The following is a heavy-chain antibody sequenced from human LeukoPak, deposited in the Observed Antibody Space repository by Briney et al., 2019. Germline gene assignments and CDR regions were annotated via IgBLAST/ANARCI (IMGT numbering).Heavy chain of an antibody. Sequence: PSETLSLTCTVSGDSISRSNYYSGWIRQPPGKGLEWIGTLYYSGSTYYNPSLKSRVTISVDTSKNQFSLELSSVTAADTAVYYCASRYCGGDCYGRVDAFDIWGQGTMVIVSS. V-gene: IGHV4-39*01. J-gene: IGHJ3*02. CDR1: GDSISRSNYY. D-gene: IGHD2-21*02. CDR3: ASRYCGGDCYGRVDAFDI. CDR2: LYYSGST.